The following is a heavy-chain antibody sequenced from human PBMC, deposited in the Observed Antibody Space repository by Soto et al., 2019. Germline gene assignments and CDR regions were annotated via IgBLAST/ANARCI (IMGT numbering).Heavy chain of an antibody. D-gene: IGHD3-3*01. Sequence: SETLSLTCTVSGGSISSYYWSWIRQPPGKGLEWIGYIYYSGSTNYNPSLKSRVTISVDTSKNQFSLKLSSVTAADTAVYYCARVQYDFRSGYSRPYYYYGMDVWGQGTTVTVSS. V-gene: IGHV4-59*01. CDR2: IYYSGST. CDR3: ARVQYDFRSGYSRPYYYYGMDV. J-gene: IGHJ6*02. CDR1: GGSISSYY.